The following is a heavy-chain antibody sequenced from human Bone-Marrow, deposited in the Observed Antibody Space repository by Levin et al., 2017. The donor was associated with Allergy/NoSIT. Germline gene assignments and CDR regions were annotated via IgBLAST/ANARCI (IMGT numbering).Heavy chain of an antibody. Sequence: SETLSLTCAVSGASISSNTYHWGWIRQPPGKGLEWIGLISNSGITHYNPSLQSRVIISVDTSKNQFSMKLDSVTAADTAVYYCARRVDVSGSYPRDNWFDPWGQGTLVTVSA. CDR2: ISNSGIT. V-gene: IGHV4-39*01. D-gene: IGHD3-10*01. CDR3: ARRVDVSGSYPRDNWFDP. J-gene: IGHJ5*02. CDR1: GASISSNTYH.